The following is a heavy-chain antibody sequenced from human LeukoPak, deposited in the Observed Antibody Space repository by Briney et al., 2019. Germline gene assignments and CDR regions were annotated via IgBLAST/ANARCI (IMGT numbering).Heavy chain of an antibody. D-gene: IGHD4-17*01. CDR2: IYPGDSDT. CDR3: ARPANDYGAEGGGGYYFDY. J-gene: IGHJ4*02. Sequence: GESLKIPCKGSGYSFTSYWIGWVRQMPGKGLEWMGIIYPGDSDTRYSPSFQGQVTISADKSISTAYLQWSSLKASDTAMYYCARPANDYGAEGGGGYYFDYWGQGTLVTVSS. V-gene: IGHV5-51*01. CDR1: GYSFTSYW.